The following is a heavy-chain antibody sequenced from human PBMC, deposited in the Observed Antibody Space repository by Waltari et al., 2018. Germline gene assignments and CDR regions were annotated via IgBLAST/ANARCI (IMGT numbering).Heavy chain of an antibody. J-gene: IGHJ5*02. D-gene: IGHD6-13*01. CDR2: IKSKTDGGTT. CDR3: TTDPIGAAAWFDP. V-gene: IGHV3-15*07. CDR1: GFTFSNAW. Sequence: EVQLVESGGGLVKPGGSLRLSCAASGFTFSNAWMNWVRQAPGKGLEWVGRIKSKTDGGTTDYAAPVKGRFTISRDDSKNTLYLQMNSLKTEDTAVYYCTTDPIGAAAWFDPWGQGTLVTVSS.